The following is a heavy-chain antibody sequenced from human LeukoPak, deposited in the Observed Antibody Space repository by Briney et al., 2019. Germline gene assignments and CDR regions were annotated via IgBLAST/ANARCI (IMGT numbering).Heavy chain of an antibody. CDR2: IIPIFGTA. D-gene: IGHD3-10*01. J-gene: IGHJ4*02. CDR1: GGTFSSYA. Sequence: ASVKVSCKASGGTFSSYAISWVRQAPGQGLEWMGGIIPIFGTANYAQKFQGRDTITTDESTSTAYMELSSLRSEDTAVYYCAAAAGEAQFDYWGQGTLVTVSS. V-gene: IGHV1-69*05. CDR3: AAAAGEAQFDY.